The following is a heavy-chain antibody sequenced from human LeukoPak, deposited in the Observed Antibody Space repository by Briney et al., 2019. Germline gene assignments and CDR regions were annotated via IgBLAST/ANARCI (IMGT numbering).Heavy chain of an antibody. CDR3: ASSNSSGWTRGAFDI. J-gene: IGHJ3*02. D-gene: IGHD6-19*01. CDR1: GGSFSGYY. V-gene: IGHV4-34*01. Sequence: PSETLSLTCAVYGGSFSGYYWSWIRQPPGKGLEWIGEINHSGSTNYNPSLKSRVTISVDTSKNQFSLKLSSVTAADTAVYYCASSNSSGWTRGAFDIWGQGTMVTVSS. CDR2: INHSGST.